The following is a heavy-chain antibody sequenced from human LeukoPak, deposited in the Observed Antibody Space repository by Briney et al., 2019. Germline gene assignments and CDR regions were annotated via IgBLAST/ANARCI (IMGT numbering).Heavy chain of an antibody. CDR2: IYYSGST. J-gene: IGHJ4*02. Sequence: SETLSLTRTVSGGSISSSSYYWGWIRQPPGKGLEWIGSIYYSGSTYYNPSLKSRVTISVDTSKNQFSLKLSSVTAADTAVYYCARVLKTYDSSGYYYVFDYWGQGTLVTVSS. CDR1: GGSISSSSYY. D-gene: IGHD3-22*01. V-gene: IGHV4-39*07. CDR3: ARVLKTYDSSGYYYVFDY.